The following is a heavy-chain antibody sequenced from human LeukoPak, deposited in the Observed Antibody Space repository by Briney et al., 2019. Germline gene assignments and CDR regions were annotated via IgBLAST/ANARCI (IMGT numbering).Heavy chain of an antibody. CDR2: ISHDGSNK. CDR1: GFPFSSYG. J-gene: IGHJ4*02. D-gene: IGHD2-2*01. CDR3: VSFYETY. V-gene: IGHV3-30*03. Sequence: GGSLRLSCAASGFPFSSYGMHWVRQAPGKGPEWVAVISHDGSNKYYEDSVKGRFTISRDNSKNTLYLQMNNLRAEDTAVYYCVSFYETYWGRGTLVTVSS.